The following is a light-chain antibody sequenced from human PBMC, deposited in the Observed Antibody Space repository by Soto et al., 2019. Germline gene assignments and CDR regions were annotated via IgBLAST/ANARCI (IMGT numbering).Light chain of an antibody. J-gene: IGLJ2*01. CDR2: EVN. CDR3: RSYSRTLSHVF. CDR1: SSDVGSSNY. V-gene: IGLV2-14*01. Sequence: QSALTQPASVAGSPGQSVTISCTGTSSDVGSSNYVSWYQQHPDNAPKLIISEVNNRPSGVSHRFSGSKSGNMASLTISGLQAEDEAYYYCRSYSRTLSHVFFGGGTKLTVL.